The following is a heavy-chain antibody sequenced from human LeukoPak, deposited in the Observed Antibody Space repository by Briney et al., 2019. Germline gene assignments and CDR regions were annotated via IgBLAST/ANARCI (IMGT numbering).Heavy chain of an antibody. J-gene: IGHJ5*02. CDR1: GGSFSGYD. CDR3: ARAGIAAAGWFDP. CDR2: INHSGST. Sequence: SETLSLTCAVYGGSFSGYDWSWIRQPPGKGLEWIGEINHSGSTNYNPSLKSRVTISVDTSKNQFSLKLSSVTAADTAVYYYARAGIAAAGWFDPWGQGTLVTVSS. V-gene: IGHV4-34*01. D-gene: IGHD6-13*01.